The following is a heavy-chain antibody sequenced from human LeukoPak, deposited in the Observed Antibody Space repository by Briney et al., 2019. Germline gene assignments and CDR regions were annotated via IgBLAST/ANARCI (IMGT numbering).Heavy chain of an antibody. CDR1: GFTFINAW. D-gene: IGHD5-18*01. J-gene: IGHJ4*02. CDR2: ISGSGGST. V-gene: IGHV3-23*01. Sequence: TGGSLRLSCAASGFTFINAWMSWVRQAPGKGLEWVSAISGSGGSTYYADSVKGRFTISRDNSKNTLYLQMNSLRAEDTAVYYCANQNSIQLWISPLDYWGQGTLVTVSS. CDR3: ANQNSIQLWISPLDY.